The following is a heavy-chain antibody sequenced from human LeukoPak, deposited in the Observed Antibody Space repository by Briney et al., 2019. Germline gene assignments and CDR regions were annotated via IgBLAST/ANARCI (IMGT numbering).Heavy chain of an antibody. CDR3: ASTIVLMVYADNWFDP. CDR2: IYYSGST. J-gene: IGHJ5*02. V-gene: IGHV4-39*07. Sequence: XWLGSIYYSGSTYYNPSLKSRVTISVDTSKNQFSLKLSSVTAADTAVYYCASTIVLMVYADNWFDPWGQGTLVTVSS. D-gene: IGHD2-8*01.